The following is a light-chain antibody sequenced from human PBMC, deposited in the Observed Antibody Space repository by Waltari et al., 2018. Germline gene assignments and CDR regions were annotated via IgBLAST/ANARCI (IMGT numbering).Light chain of an antibody. CDR2: VNSDGRH. CDR1: SGHSSNI. Sequence: QLVLTQSPSASASLGASVKLTCTLSSGHSSNIIAWHQQQPEKGPRYLMKVNSDGRHSKGDEIPDRFSGSSSGAERYLTISSLQSEDEADYYCQTGGHGTGVFGGGTKLTVL. V-gene: IGLV4-69*01. CDR3: QTGGHGTGV. J-gene: IGLJ3*02.